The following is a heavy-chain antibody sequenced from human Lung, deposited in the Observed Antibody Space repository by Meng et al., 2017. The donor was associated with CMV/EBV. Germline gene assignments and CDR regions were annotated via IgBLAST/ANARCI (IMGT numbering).Heavy chain of an antibody. J-gene: IGHJ4*02. D-gene: IGHD2-2*01. V-gene: IGHV3-23*01. CDR3: AKIWYDIVVVPAAPVY. CDR2: ISGSGGST. Sequence: GGSLGLXCAASGFTFSSYAMSWVRQAPGKGLEWVSAISGSGGSTYYADSVKGRFTISRDNSKNTLYLQMNSLRAEDTAVYYCAKIWYDIVVVPAAPVYWGQGTXVTVSS. CDR1: GFTFSSYA.